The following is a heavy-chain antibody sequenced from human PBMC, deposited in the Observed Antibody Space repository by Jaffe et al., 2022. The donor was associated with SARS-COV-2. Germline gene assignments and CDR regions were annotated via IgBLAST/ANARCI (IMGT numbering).Heavy chain of an antibody. CDR3: AKESGFLLHYYYGMDV. CDR2: ISYDGSNK. J-gene: IGHJ6*02. V-gene: IGHV3-30*18. Sequence: QVQLVESGGGVVQPGRSLRLSCAASGFTFSSYGMHWVRQAPGKGLEWVAVISYDGSNKYYADSVKGRFTISRDNSKNTLYLQMNSLRAEDTAVYYCAKESGFLLHYYYGMDVWGQGTTVTVSS. D-gene: IGHD3-3*01. CDR1: GFTFSSYG.